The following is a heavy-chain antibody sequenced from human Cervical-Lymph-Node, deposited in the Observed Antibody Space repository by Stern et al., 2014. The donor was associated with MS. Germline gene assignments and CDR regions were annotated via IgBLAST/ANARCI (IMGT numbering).Heavy chain of an antibody. CDR1: GSTLTDFF. CDR3: ATDYNY. CDR2: FDPEDVET. Sequence: MQVVESGAEVKKPGASVKVSCKVSGSTLTDFFMHWVRQPPGKGLEWMGAFDPEDVETIYAQTFQGRVTMTDDTSTDTAYMELSSLRSDDTAVYYCATDYNYWGQGTLVTVSS. V-gene: IGHV1-24*01. J-gene: IGHJ4*02. D-gene: IGHD3-10*01.